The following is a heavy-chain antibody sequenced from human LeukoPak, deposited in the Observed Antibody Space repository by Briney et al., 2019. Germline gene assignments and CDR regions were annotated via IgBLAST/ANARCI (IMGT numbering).Heavy chain of an antibody. CDR1: GGSFSGYY. Sequence: SETLSLTCAVYGGSFSGYYWSWIRQPPGKSLEWLGEVYHSGSTIYNPSLESRITISMDTSKNQFSLRLTSVTAADTAVYCVRVAVEKASIKGLDVWGRGTMVTVSS. D-gene: IGHD5-24*01. CDR3: RVAVEKASIKGLDV. CDR2: VYHSGST. V-gene: IGHV4-34*03. J-gene: IGHJ3*01.